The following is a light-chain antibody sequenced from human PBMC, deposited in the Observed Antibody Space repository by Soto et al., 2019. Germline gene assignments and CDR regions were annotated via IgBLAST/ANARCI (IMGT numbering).Light chain of an antibody. V-gene: IGKV3-15*01. CDR1: QSISDT. CDR2: GAS. Sequence: EILITQSPATLSVSPGGSATLSCRASQSISDTLAWYQQRPGQAPRILIYGASARDTGFPARFSGRRSGTDFTLPISRLQPEDFQVYYCQQYNNWPWTFGQGTKVDIK. CDR3: QQYNNWPWT. J-gene: IGKJ1*01.